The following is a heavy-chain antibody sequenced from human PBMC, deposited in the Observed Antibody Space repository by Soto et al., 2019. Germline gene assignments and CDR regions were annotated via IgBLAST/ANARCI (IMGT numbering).Heavy chain of an antibody. CDR3: ARYSNNWFQTEGMDV. V-gene: IGHV4-4*07. J-gene: IGHJ6*02. Sequence: SETLSLTCTVSVDPITTYYWSWIRQPAGKRLEWXGRXXTXXNXXXXXSXXXRVTMSVDTSKKQFSLKLTYVTAADTAVYYCARYSNNWFQTEGMDVWGQGTTVTVSS. CDR2: XXTXXNX. D-gene: IGHD6-13*01. CDR1: VDPITTYY.